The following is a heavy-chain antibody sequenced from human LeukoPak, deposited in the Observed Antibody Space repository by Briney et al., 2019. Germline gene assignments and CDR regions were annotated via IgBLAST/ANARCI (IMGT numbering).Heavy chain of an antibody. CDR3: ARDRYGDGFAHFDY. Sequence: ASVKVSCKASGYTFTSYAMHWVRQAPGQGLEWMGWITPSGGTNYPQKFQGRVAITRDTSITTAYMDLSRLTSDDTTVYYCARDRYGDGFAHFDYWGQGALVTVSS. J-gene: IGHJ4*02. CDR2: ITPSGGT. D-gene: IGHD5-24*01. V-gene: IGHV1-2*02. CDR1: GYTFTSYA.